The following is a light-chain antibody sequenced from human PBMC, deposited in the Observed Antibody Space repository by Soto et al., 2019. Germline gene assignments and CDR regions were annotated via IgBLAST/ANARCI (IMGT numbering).Light chain of an antibody. V-gene: IGLV2-8*01. CDR3: SSYAGSNNGGV. Sequence: QSALTQPPSASGSPGQSVTISCTGTSSDVGGYSRVSWYQQHPGKAPKLMIYEVSKRPSGVPDRFFGSKSGNTASLTVSGLQGEDEADYYWSSYAGSNNGGVFGGGTKLTVL. J-gene: IGLJ2*01. CDR1: SSDVGGYSR. CDR2: EVS.